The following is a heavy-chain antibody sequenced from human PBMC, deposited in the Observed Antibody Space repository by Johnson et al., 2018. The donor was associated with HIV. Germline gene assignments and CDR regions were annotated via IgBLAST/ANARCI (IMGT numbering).Heavy chain of an antibody. V-gene: IGHV3-9*01. CDR2: ISSNSGSI. CDR3: ARDKLNWGIGASDI. J-gene: IGHJ3*02. Sequence: VQLVESGGGLVQPGKSLRVSCAASGFTFDDYAMHWVRQAPGKGLEWVSTISSNSGSIAYAASVKGRFTISRENAKNFQYLQVNSRRAEDTAIYYCARDKLNWGIGASDIWGQGTMVTVSS. CDR1: GFTFDDYA. D-gene: IGHD7-27*01.